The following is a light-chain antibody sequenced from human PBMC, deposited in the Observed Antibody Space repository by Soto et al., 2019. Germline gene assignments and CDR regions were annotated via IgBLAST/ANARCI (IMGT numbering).Light chain of an antibody. V-gene: IGKV3-20*01. CDR1: QSVSSSY. CDR2: GAC. Sequence: EIVLTQSPGTLSLSPGERATLSCRASQSVSSSYLAWYQQKPGQAPRLLIYGACSRATGIPDRFGGSGSGTDLSLTISRLEAEDFAVYYCQQYGSSPRTFGQGTKVEIK. CDR3: QQYGSSPRT. J-gene: IGKJ1*01.